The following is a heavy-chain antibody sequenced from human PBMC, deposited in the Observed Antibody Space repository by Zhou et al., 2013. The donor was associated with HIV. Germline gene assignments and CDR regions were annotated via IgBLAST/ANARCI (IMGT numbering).Heavy chain of an antibody. CDR2: INPGIGST. Sequence: QVQLVQSGAEMKKPGASVNISCEASGYAFTSYYIHWVRQAPGQGLEWLGLINPGIGSTYYAEKFQGRVTMTRDTSTNTVNMQLGTLTSEDTAVYYCARAVHKSVGGATVTHTKVGATYYFAMDVWGQGTTVIVSS. CDR3: ARAVHKSVGGATVTHTKVGATYYFAMDV. D-gene: IGHD1-26*01. V-gene: IGHV1-46*01. J-gene: IGHJ6*02. CDR1: GYAFTSYY.